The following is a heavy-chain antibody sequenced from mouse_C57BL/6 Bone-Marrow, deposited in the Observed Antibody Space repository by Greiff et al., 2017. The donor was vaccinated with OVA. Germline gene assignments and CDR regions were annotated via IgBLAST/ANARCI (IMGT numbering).Heavy chain of an antibody. CDR3: ARFGLRRGDYFDY. V-gene: IGHV1-82*01. J-gene: IGHJ2*01. D-gene: IGHD2-2*01. CDR1: GYALSSSW. CDR2: IYPGDGDT. Sequence: VQLQQSGPELVKPGASVKISCKASGYALSSSWMNWVKQRPGKGLEWIGRIYPGDGDTNYNGKFKGKATLTADKSSSTAYMQLSSLTSEDSAVYFCARFGLRRGDYFDYWGQGTTLTVSS.